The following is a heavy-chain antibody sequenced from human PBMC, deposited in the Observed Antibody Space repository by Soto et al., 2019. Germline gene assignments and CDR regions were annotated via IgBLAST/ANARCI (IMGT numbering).Heavy chain of an antibody. V-gene: IGHV4-61*01. CDR1: GGSVRDGSYY. Sequence: SETLSLTCTVSGGSVRDGSYYWAWLRQPPGKGLEWIGHIYHSGSTIYNPSLKSRVTISIDTSKSQFSLNLNSMTAADTAVYYCAGYNWNYYFDPWGQGTLVTVS. CDR2: IYHSGST. CDR3: AGYNWNYYFDP. J-gene: IGHJ5*02. D-gene: IGHD1-7*01.